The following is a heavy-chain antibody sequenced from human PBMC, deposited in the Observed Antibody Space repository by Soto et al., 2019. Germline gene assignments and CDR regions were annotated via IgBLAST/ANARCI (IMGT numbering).Heavy chain of an antibody. D-gene: IGHD2-2*02. CDR3: ASPGYCSSTSCYTDYYGMDV. J-gene: IGHJ6*02. CDR2: IYYSGST. CDR1: GGSISSSSYY. V-gene: IGHV4-39*01. Sequence: QLQLQESGPGLVKPSETLSLTCTVSGGSISSSSYYWGWIRQPPGKGLEWIGSIYYSGSTYYNPSLQSRVTISVDTSKNQFSLKLSSVTAADTAVYYCASPGYCSSTSCYTDYYGMDVWGQGTTVTVSS.